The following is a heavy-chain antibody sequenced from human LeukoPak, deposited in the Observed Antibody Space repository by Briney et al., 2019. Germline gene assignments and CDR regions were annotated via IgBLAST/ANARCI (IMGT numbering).Heavy chain of an antibody. J-gene: IGHJ4*02. Sequence: PSETLSLTCTVSGGSISSGTYYWSWIRQPAGKGLEWIGRIYTSGSTNYNPSLKSRVTISVDTSKNQFSLKLSSVTAADTAVYYCARDHRAARIIDYWGQGTLVTVPS. CDR2: IYTSGST. CDR3: ARDHRAARIIDY. V-gene: IGHV4-61*02. CDR1: GGSISSGTYY. D-gene: IGHD2-15*01.